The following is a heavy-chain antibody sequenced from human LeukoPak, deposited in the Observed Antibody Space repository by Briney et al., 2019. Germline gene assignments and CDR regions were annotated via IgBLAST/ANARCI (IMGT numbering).Heavy chain of an antibody. CDR3: ARDPKDDTSGYYYFDY. CDR1: GYTFTSYY. J-gene: IGHJ4*02. D-gene: IGHD3-22*01. V-gene: IGHV1-46*01. Sequence: ASVKVSCKASGYTFTSYYMHWVRQAPGQGLEWMGVINPSGGSTSYAQKFQGRVTMTRDMSTSTVYMELSSLRSEDTAVYYCARDPKDDTSGYYYFDYWGQGTLVTVSS. CDR2: INPSGGST.